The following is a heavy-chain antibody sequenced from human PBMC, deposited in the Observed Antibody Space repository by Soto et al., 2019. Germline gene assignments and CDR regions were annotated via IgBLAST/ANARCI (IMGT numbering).Heavy chain of an antibody. CDR1: GDTFGSYD. Sequence: QAQLVQSGAEVKKPGASVKVSCKASGDTFGSYDINWVRQASGHGLEWMGWMNPNSGGTDYAQKFRGRVTMTSNTSISTAYLDLSSLRSEDTAVYYCARGSRFGELGNFDYALYVLGQGTTVTVSS. CDR2: MNPNSGGT. V-gene: IGHV1-8*01. J-gene: IGHJ6*02. CDR3: ARGSRFGELGNFDYALYV. D-gene: IGHD3-10*01.